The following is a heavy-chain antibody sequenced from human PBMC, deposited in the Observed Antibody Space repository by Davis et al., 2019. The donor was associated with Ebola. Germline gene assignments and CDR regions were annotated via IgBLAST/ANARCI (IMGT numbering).Heavy chain of an antibody. D-gene: IGHD1-26*01. Sequence: GESLKISCEASGFNFSDHYMSWIRQAPGKGLEWISYISTSNSGSTPYYADSVKGRFTISRDNAENSLYLQMNSLRADDTAVYYCARHIGIVGITTFNYWGQGTLVTVSS. J-gene: IGHJ4*02. CDR2: ISTSNSGSTP. V-gene: IGHV3-11*04. CDR3: ARHIGIVGITTFNY. CDR1: GFNFSDHY.